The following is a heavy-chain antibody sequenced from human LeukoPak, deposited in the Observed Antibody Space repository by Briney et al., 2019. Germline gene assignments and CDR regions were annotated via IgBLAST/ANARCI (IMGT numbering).Heavy chain of an antibody. CDR3: ARSVAAAGTLGAYYYYMDV. CDR2: IYTSGST. Sequence: PSETLSLTRTVSGGSISSYYWSWIRQPAGKGLEWIGRIYTSGSTNYNPSLKSRVTMSVDTSKNQFSLKLSSVTAADTAVYYCARSVAAAGTLGAYYYYMDVWGKGTTVTVSS. J-gene: IGHJ6*03. D-gene: IGHD6-13*01. CDR1: GGSISSYY. V-gene: IGHV4-4*07.